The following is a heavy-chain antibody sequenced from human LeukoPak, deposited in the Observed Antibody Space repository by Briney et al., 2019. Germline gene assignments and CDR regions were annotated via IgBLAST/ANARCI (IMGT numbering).Heavy chain of an antibody. Sequence: GSLRLSCAASGFTFSSYGMRWVCQAPGKGLEGVAFIRYDGSNKYYADSVKGLITISRDNSKNTLYLQMNSLRAEDTAVYYCAKPDRKYCSSTSCRGWYFDYWGQGTLVTVSS. D-gene: IGHD2-2*01. CDR1: GFTFSSYG. J-gene: IGHJ4*02. CDR3: AKPDRKYCSSTSCRGWYFDY. CDR2: IRYDGSNK. V-gene: IGHV3-30*02.